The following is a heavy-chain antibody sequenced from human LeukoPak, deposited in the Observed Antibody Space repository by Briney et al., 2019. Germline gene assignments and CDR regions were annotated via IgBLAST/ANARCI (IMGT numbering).Heavy chain of an antibody. J-gene: IGHJ1*01. Sequence: ASVKVSCKASGYTFTGYYIHWIRHAPGHGLEWMGWINRSVGVTNLTQKFQGRVTLTRDTSITTVYMDLSSLRSDDTAVYYCARDFSRIFWSGFFSDWGQGTLVTVSS. D-gene: IGHD3-3*01. CDR1: GYTFTGYY. V-gene: IGHV1-2*02. CDR3: ARDFSRIFWSGFFSD. CDR2: INRSVGVT.